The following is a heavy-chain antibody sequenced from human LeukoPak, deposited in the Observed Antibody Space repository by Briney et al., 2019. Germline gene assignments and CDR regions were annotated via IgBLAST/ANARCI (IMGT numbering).Heavy chain of an antibody. CDR1: GYTFTSYD. V-gene: IGHV1-8*03. D-gene: IGHD3-3*01. Sequence: ASVKVSCKASGYTFTSYDINWVRQATGQGLEWMGWMNPNSGNTGYAQKFQGRVTITRNTSISTAYMGLSSLRSEDTAVYYCARGGFLGWHLTLDVWGKGTTVTVSS. CDR2: MNPNSGNT. CDR3: ARGGFLGWHLTLDV. J-gene: IGHJ6*04.